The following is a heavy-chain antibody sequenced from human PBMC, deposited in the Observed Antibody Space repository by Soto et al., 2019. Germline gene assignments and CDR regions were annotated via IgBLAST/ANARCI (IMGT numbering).Heavy chain of an antibody. J-gene: IGHJ5*02. CDR2: IYYSGST. V-gene: IGHV4-39*01. Sequence: PSETLSLTCTVSGGSISSSSYYWGWIRQPPGKGLEWIGSIYYSGSTYYNPSLKSRVTISVDTSKNQFSLKLSSVTAADTAVYYCARVLRFLEWLLPNWFDPWGQGTLVTVSS. D-gene: IGHD3-3*01. CDR1: GGSISSSSYY. CDR3: ARVLRFLEWLLPNWFDP.